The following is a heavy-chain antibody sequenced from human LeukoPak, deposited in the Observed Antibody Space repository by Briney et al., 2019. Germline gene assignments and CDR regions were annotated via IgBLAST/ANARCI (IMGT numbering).Heavy chain of an antibody. CDR1: GFAFDEHG. CDR3: ARAPVTSPFYFDS. Sequence: GGSLRLSCTASGFAFDEHGMSWVRQVPGKGLEWVSGINWSGGSTGYADPLRGRFTISRDNAKNSLYLQMDSLRAEDTALYYCARAPVTSPFYFDSWGQGTLVTVSS. V-gene: IGHV3-20*04. J-gene: IGHJ4*02. CDR2: INWSGGST. D-gene: IGHD2-2*01.